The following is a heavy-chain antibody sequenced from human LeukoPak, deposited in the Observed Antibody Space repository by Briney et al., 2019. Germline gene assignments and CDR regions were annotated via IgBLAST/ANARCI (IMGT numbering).Heavy chain of an antibody. J-gene: IGHJ4*02. CDR2: IIPIFDTA. CDR1: GGTFSSYA. V-gene: IGHV1-69*06. CDR3: ARDCSGGSCYYSY. Sequence: KVSCKASGGTFSSYAISWVRQAPGQGLEWMGGIIPIFDTANYAQEFQGRVTITADKSTSTAYMELSSLRSEDTAVYYCARDCSGGSCYYSYWGQGTLVTVSS. D-gene: IGHD2-15*01.